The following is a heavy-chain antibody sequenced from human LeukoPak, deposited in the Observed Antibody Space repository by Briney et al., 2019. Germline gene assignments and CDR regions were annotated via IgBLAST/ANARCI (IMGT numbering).Heavy chain of an antibody. V-gene: IGHV3-30*02. D-gene: IGHD3-10*01. CDR1: GFTFSSYG. Sequence: GGSLRLSCAASGFTFSSYGMHWVRQAPGKGLELVAFTQYDGSYKHYADSVKGRFTVSRDNSKNTLYLQMNSLRAEDTAVYYCAKYRSYYGSGIDYWGQGTLVTVSS. CDR2: TQYDGSYK. CDR3: AKYRSYYGSGIDY. J-gene: IGHJ4*02.